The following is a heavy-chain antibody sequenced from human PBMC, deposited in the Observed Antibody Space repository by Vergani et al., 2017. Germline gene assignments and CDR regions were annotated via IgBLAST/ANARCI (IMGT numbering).Heavy chain of an antibody. V-gene: IGHV3-9*01. D-gene: IGHD6-19*01. CDR1: GFTFEDYA. CDR2: ISWNSGII. CDR3: ARGGQWLVPVSWFDP. Sequence: EVQLVESGGGLVQPGRSLRLSCAASGFTFEDYAMHWVRQAPGKGLEWVSGISWNSGIIGSADSVKGRFTISRDNAKNSLYLQMNSLRPEDTAVYYCARGGQWLVPVSWFDPWGQGTLVTVSS. J-gene: IGHJ5*02.